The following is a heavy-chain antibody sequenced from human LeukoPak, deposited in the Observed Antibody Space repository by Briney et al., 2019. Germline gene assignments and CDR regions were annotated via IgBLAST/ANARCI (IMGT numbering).Heavy chain of an antibody. CDR2: IYGDGRA. V-gene: IGHV3-53*01. CDR1: GFSVSNNY. D-gene: IGHD3-3*01. Sequence: GGSLRLSCVVSGFSVSNNYIIWVRQAPGNGLERVSVIYGDGRASHSASVRGRFTISRDNSKNIVSLQMNNLRAEDTAVYYCARGRGLGVVSPYFDYWGQGTLVTVSS. J-gene: IGHJ4*02. CDR3: ARGRGLGVVSPYFDY.